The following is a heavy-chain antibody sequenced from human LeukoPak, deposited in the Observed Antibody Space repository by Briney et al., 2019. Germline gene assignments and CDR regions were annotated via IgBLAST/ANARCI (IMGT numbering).Heavy chain of an antibody. V-gene: IGHV4-59*12. Sequence: SETLSLTCTVSDGSFSSYYWSWIRQPPGKGLEWIGYIYYSGSSNYNPSLKSRVTISVDTSKNHFSLKLSSVTAADTAVYYCARVDCSDGLCYLEYWGQGALVTVSS. CDR3: ARVDCSDGLCYLEY. CDR2: IYYSGSS. J-gene: IGHJ4*02. D-gene: IGHD2-15*01. CDR1: DGSFSSYY.